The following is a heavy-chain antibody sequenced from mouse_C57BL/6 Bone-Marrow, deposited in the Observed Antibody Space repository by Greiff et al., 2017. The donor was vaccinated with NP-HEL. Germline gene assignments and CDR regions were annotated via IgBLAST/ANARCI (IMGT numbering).Heavy chain of an antibody. CDR2: IYPGSGST. CDR3: AREDSHYYGPLYWYFEV. Sequence: VQLQQPGAELVKPGASVKMSCKASGYTFTSYWITWVKQRPGQGLEWIGDIYPGSGSTNYNEKFKSKATLTVDTSSSTAYMQLSSLTSEDSAVYYCAREDSHYYGPLYWYFEVWGTGTTVTVSS. V-gene: IGHV1-55*01. D-gene: IGHD1-2*01. CDR1: GYTFTSYW. J-gene: IGHJ1*03.